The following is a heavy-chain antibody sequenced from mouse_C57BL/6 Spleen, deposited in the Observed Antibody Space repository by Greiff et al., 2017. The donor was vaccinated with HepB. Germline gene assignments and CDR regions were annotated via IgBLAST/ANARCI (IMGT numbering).Heavy chain of an antibody. CDR3: AREEYYCSSLYAMDY. D-gene: IGHD1-1*01. V-gene: IGHV3-6*01. J-gene: IGHJ4*01. CDR2: ISYDGSN. Sequence: DVKLQESGPGLVKPSQSLSLTCSVTGYSITSGYYWNWIRQFPGNKLEWMGYISYDGSNNYNPSLNNRISITRDTSKNQVFLKLNSVTTEDTATYYCAREEYYCSSLYAMDYWGQGTSVTVSS. CDR1: GYSITSGYY.